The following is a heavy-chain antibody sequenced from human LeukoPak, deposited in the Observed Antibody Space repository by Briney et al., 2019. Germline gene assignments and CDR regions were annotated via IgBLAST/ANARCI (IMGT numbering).Heavy chain of an antibody. CDR3: ASQLYYYGSGSYYPV. CDR2: IYYSGST. V-gene: IGHV4-39*01. CDR1: GGSISSSSYY. Sequence: SETLSLTCTVSGGSISSSSYYWGWIRRPPGKGLEWIGSIYYSGSTYYNPSLKSRATISVDTSKNQFSLKLSSVTAADTAVYYCASQLYYYGSGSYYPVWGQGTTVTVS. D-gene: IGHD3-10*01. J-gene: IGHJ6*02.